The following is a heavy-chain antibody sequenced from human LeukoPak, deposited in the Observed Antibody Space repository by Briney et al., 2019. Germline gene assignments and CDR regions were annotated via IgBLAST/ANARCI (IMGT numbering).Heavy chain of an antibody. CDR1: GFTFSSYG. J-gene: IGHJ4*02. V-gene: IGHV3-33*01. D-gene: IGHD3-22*01. CDR2: VWYDGSNK. CDR3: ARDSGYSLDY. Sequence: GGSLRLSCAASGFTFSSYGMHWVRQAPGKGLEWVAVVWYDGSNKYYADPVKGRFTISRDNSKNTLYLQMNSLRAEDTAVYYCARDSGYSLDYWGQGTLVTVSS.